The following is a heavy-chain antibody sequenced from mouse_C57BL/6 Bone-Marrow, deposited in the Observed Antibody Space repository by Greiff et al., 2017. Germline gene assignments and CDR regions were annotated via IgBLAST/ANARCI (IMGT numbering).Heavy chain of an antibody. CDR1: GFNIKDDY. D-gene: IGHD1-1*01. Sequence: EVQLVESGAELVRPGASVKLSCTASGFNIKDDYMHWVKQRPEQGLEWIGWIDPENGDTEYASKFQGKGTITANTSSNTAYLQLSSLTSEDTAVYYWTTTGSSYAMDYWGQGTSVTVSS. CDR2: IDPENGDT. J-gene: IGHJ4*01. CDR3: TTTGSSYAMDY. V-gene: IGHV14-4*01.